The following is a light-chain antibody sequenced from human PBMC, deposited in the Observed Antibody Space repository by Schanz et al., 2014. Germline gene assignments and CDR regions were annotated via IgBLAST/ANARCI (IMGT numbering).Light chain of an antibody. V-gene: IGKV3-11*01. CDR1: QTVSNY. CDR3: QHRGNWPPLT. J-gene: IGKJ4*01. CDR2: DAS. Sequence: EIVLTQSPATLSLSPGERATLSCRASQTVSNYLAWYQQKPGQAPRLLIYDASNRATGIPARFSGSGSGTYFTLPISSLEPEYFAVYYCQHRGNWPPLTVGGGTKVEIK.